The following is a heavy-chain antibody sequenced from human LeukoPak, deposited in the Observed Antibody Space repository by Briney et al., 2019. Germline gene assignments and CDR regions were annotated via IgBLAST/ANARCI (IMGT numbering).Heavy chain of an antibody. CDR1: SGPISSYY. D-gene: IGHD2-2*02. V-gene: IGHV4-4*07. CDR2: IYTSGST. CDR3: ASRPYTYGYFDN. Sequence: PSEPLSLTCTLSSGPISSYYWSWIRRPAGKGREWIGRIYTSGSTNYNPSLKSRATISIDMSRNQFSLKLSSLTAADTAVYYCASRPYTYGYFDNWGPGTLVTVAS. J-gene: IGHJ4*02.